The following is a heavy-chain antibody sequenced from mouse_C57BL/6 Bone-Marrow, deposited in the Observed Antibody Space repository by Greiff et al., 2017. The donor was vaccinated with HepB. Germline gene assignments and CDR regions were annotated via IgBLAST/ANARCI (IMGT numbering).Heavy chain of an antibody. J-gene: IGHJ4*01. V-gene: IGHV5-9-1*02. CDR3: TRPWSYAMDY. CDR2: ISSGGDYI. CDR1: GFTFSSYA. Sequence: EVKLMESGEGLVKPGGSLKLSCAASGFTFSSYAMSWVRQTPEKRLEWVAYISSGGDYIYYADTVTGRFTISRDNARNTLYLQMSSLKSEDTAMYYCTRPWSYAMDYWGQGTSVTVSS.